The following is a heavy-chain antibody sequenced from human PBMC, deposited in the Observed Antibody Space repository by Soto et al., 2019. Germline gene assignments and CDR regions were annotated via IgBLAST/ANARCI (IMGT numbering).Heavy chain of an antibody. Sequence: SVKVSCKASGGTFSSYTISWVRQAPGQGLEWMGRIIPILGIANYAQKFQGRVTITRDTSASTAYMELSSLRSEDTAVYYCAGPLADSSGWTAYYYGMDVWGQGTTVTVSS. CDR1: GGTFSSYT. V-gene: IGHV1-69*02. CDR3: AGPLADSSGWTAYYYGMDV. CDR2: IIPILGIA. D-gene: IGHD6-19*01. J-gene: IGHJ6*02.